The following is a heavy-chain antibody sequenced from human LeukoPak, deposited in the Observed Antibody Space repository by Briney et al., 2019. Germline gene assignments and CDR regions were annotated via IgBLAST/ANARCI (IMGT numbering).Heavy chain of an antibody. J-gene: IGHJ5*02. CDR2: IYYSGGT. V-gene: IGHV4-59*01. Sequence: SETLSLTHTVAGGSISRYYWSSIRQPPGKGLEWIGYIYYSGGTNYNPSLKSRVTISVATPKNQFSLKLSSVTAADTAVYYCARDLKSSYGINWFDPWGQGTLVTVSS. CDR3: ARDLKSSYGINWFDP. CDR1: GGSISRYY. D-gene: IGHD5-18*01.